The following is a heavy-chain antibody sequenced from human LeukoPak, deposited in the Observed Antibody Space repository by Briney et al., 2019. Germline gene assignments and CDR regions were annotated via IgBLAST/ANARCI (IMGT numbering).Heavy chain of an antibody. V-gene: IGHV4-31*03. CDR3: ASSRSSTSFDY. Sequence: PSQTLSLTCTVSGGSISSGGNYWSWIRQHRGKGLEWIGYIYYSGSTYYNPSLKSRVTISVDTSKNQFSLKLSSVTAADTAVYYCASSRSSTSFDYWGQGTLVTVSS. CDR2: IYYSGST. CDR1: GGSISSGGNY. D-gene: IGHD2-2*01. J-gene: IGHJ4*02.